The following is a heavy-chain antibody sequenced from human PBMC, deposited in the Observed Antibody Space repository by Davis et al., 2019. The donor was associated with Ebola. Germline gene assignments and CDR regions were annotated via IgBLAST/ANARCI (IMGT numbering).Heavy chain of an antibody. CDR1: GFTFSSYG. CDR3: ARGATVTTSYFDY. CDR2: ISYDGSNK. Sequence: GGSLRLSCAASGFTFSSYGMHWVRQAPGKGLEWVAVISYDGSNKYYADSVKGRFTISRDNSKNTLYLQMNSLRAEDTAVYYCARGATVTTSYFDYWGQGTLVTVSS. V-gene: IGHV3-30*03. D-gene: IGHD4-17*01. J-gene: IGHJ4*02.